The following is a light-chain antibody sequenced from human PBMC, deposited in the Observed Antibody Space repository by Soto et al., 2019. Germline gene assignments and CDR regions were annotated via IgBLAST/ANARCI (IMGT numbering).Light chain of an antibody. Sequence: DIPMTQSPSSLSASVGDRVTITCRASQSISSYLNWYQQKPGKAPKLLIYAASSLQSGVPSRFSGSGSGTDFTLTISSLQPEDFATYYCQQSYSTPLSFGRGTKLEIK. CDR1: QSISSY. V-gene: IGKV1-39*01. J-gene: IGKJ2*01. CDR3: QQSYSTPLS. CDR2: AAS.